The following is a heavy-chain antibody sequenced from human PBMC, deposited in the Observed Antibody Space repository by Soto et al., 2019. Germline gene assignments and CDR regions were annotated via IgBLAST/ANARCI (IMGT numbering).Heavy chain of an antibody. Sequence: SVKVSCKASGFTFTSSAVQWVRQARGQRLEWIGWIVVGSGNTNYAQKFQERVTITRDMSTSTAYMELSSLRSEDTAVYYCAALSAYCGGDCDYYFDYWGQGTLVTVSS. CDR3: AALSAYCGGDCDYYFDY. D-gene: IGHD2-21*02. CDR2: IVVGSGNT. CDR1: GFTFTSSA. V-gene: IGHV1-58*01. J-gene: IGHJ4*02.